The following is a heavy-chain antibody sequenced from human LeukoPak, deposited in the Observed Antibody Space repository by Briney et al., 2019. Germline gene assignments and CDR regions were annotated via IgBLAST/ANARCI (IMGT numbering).Heavy chain of an antibody. CDR1: GGSFSGYY. Sequence: SETLSLTCAVYGGSFSGYYWSWIRQPPGKGLEWIGEINHSGSTSYNPSLKSRVTISVDTSKNQFSLKLSSVTAADTAVYYCARVVRRVQYNYAPGSFDYWGQGTLVTVSS. V-gene: IGHV4-34*01. CDR2: INHSGST. D-gene: IGHD5-24*01. CDR3: ARVVRRVQYNYAPGSFDY. J-gene: IGHJ4*02.